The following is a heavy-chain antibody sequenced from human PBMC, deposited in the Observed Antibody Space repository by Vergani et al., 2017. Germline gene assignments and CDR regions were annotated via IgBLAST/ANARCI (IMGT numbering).Heavy chain of an antibody. D-gene: IGHD1-7*01. J-gene: IGHJ4*02. CDR2: ISGSGGST. CDR1: GFTFSGSA. Sequence: EVQLVESGGGLVQPGGSLKLSCAASGFTFSGSAMHWVRQAPGKGLEWVSAISGSGGSTYYADSVKGRFTISRDNSKNTLYLQMNSLRAEDTAVYYCAKDINNWNYVSPCFDYWGQGTLVTVSS. V-gene: IGHV3-23*04. CDR3: AKDINNWNYVSPCFDY.